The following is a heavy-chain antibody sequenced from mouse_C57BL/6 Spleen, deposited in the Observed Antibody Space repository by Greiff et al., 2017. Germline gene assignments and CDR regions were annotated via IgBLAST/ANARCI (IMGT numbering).Heavy chain of an antibody. CDR2: ISSKSNNYAT. CDR1: GFSFNTYA. Sequence: EVQRVESGGGLVQPKGSLKLSCAASGFSFNTYAMNWVRQATGTGLEWVARISSKSNNYATYYADSVTASFTISRDDSESMLYLQMNNLKTEDTGKYYGVRRLSKDFWGQGTSVTVSS. V-gene: IGHV10-1*01. D-gene: IGHD6-1*01. CDR3: VRRLSKDF. J-gene: IGHJ4*01.